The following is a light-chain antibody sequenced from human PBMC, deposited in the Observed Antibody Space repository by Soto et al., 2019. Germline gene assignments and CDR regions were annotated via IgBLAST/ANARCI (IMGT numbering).Light chain of an antibody. CDR3: QQDGSSPYT. Sequence: EIVLTQSPGTLSLSPGERATLSCRASQSVSSSYLAWYQQKPGQAPRLLIYGASSRATGIPDRFSGSGSGTAFTLTISSLAPEDFAVYYCQQDGSSPYTFGQGTKLEIK. CDR2: GAS. V-gene: IGKV3-20*01. J-gene: IGKJ2*01. CDR1: QSVSSSY.